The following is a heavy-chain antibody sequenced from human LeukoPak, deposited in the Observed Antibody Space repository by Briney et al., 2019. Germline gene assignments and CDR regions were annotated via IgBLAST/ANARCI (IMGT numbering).Heavy chain of an antibody. D-gene: IGHD6-19*01. CDR1: GYTFTVYY. Sequence: ASVTVSFTAFGYTFTVYYLHWVRQAPGQGLEWMGWINPNNGGTNSAQKFQGRVTMTRDMSISTAYMELTRLTSDDTAVYYCARDIYSSGSFDVWGLGTVVTVSS. CDR2: INPNNGGT. J-gene: IGHJ3*01. V-gene: IGHV1-2*02. CDR3: ARDIYSSGSFDV.